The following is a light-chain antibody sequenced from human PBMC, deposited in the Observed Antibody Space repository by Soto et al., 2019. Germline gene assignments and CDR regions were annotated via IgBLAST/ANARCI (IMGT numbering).Light chain of an antibody. V-gene: IGKV1-5*03. CDR2: KAS. Sequence: DIQMTQSPSTLSGSVGDRVTITCRASQTISSWLAWYQQKPGKAPKLLIYKASTLKSGVPSRFSGSGSGTEFTLTISSLQPDDFATYYCHQYNSFFGQGTKVDIK. CDR3: HQYNSF. J-gene: IGKJ2*01. CDR1: QTISSW.